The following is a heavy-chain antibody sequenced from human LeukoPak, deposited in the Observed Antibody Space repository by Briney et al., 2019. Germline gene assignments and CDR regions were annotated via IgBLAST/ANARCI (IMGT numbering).Heavy chain of an antibody. V-gene: IGHV3-23*01. CDR2: FRGRGGTT. Sequence: GGPVSLFCGPWGLAYSKYAVRWARDARGEGRVCVASFRGRGGTTNYAHSVKGRFTIPRDNSRTTLYLQMNGLSAENAPYYYCAKDFDSSGYHYWYFDLWSRGTLVAVPS. D-gene: IGHD3-22*01. CDR1: GLAYSKYA. J-gene: IGHJ2*01. CDR3: AKDFDSSGYHYWYFDL.